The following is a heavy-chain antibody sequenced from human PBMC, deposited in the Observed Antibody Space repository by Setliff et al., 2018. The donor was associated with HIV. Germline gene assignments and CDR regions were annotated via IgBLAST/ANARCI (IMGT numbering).Heavy chain of an antibody. V-gene: IGHV4-39*01. D-gene: IGHD3-22*01. CDR2: IYYSGST. Sequence: PSETLSLTCTVSGGSISSSSYYWGWIRQPPGKGLEWIGSIYYSGSTYYNPSLKSRVTISVDTSKNQFSLKLSSVTAADTAVYYCARRLDYYDISGYYYMYYFDYWGQGTLVTVSS. CDR3: ARRLDYYDISGYYYMYYFDY. J-gene: IGHJ4*02. CDR1: GGSISSSSYY.